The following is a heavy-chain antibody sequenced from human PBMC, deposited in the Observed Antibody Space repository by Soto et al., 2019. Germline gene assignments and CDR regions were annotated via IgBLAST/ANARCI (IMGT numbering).Heavy chain of an antibody. CDR2: MNPNSGNT. Sequence: QVQLVQSGAEVKKPGASVKVSCKGSGYTFTSYHINWMRQATGQGLEWMGWMNPNSGNTGYAQTLQGRVTMTWDTSISTAYMELSSLRFEDTAMYYCARGHISSTKNWLDPWGQGTLVTVSS. D-gene: IGHD6-6*01. J-gene: IGHJ5*02. CDR1: GYTFTSYH. CDR3: ARGHISSTKNWLDP. V-gene: IGHV1-8*01.